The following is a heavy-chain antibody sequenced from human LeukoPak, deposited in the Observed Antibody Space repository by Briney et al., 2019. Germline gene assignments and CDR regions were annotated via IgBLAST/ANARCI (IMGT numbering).Heavy chain of an antibody. D-gene: IGHD4-11*01. J-gene: IGHJ6*02. V-gene: IGHV1-69*01. Sequence: ASVKVSCKASGGTFISYAISWVRQAPGQGLEWMGGIIPTFGTANYAQKFQGRVTITADESTSTAYMELSSLRSEDTAVYYCARAIMTTAYYYGMDVWGQGTTVTVSS. CDR3: ARAIMTTAYYYGMDV. CDR2: IIPTFGTA. CDR1: GGTFISYA.